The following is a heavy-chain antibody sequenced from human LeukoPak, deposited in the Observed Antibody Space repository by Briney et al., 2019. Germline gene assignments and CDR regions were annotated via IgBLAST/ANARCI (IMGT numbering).Heavy chain of an antibody. CDR3: ARAVQQLPYYYYYYYMDL. D-gene: IGHD6-13*01. Sequence: ASVKVSCKASGYTFTSYDINWVRQATGQGLEWMGWMNPNSGNTGYAQKFQGRVTMTRNTSISTAYMELSSLRSEDTAVYYCARAVQQLPYYYYYYYMDLWGKGTTVTVSS. V-gene: IGHV1-8*01. CDR2: MNPNSGNT. CDR1: GYTFTSYD. J-gene: IGHJ6*03.